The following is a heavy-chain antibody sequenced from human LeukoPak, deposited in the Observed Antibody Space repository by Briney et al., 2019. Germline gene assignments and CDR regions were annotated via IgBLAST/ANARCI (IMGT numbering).Heavy chain of an antibody. J-gene: IGHJ4*02. CDR1: GASISHYY. CDR2: AFYTGST. Sequence: SETLSLTCTVSGASISHYYWSWIRQPPGRGLEWIGCAFYTGSTNYNPSLKSRVTISIDTSKSQFSLRLASVTAADTAVYYCARGLSGYSGPGGYWGQGILVTVSS. V-gene: IGHV4-59*01. CDR3: ARGLSGYSGPGGY. D-gene: IGHD5-12*01.